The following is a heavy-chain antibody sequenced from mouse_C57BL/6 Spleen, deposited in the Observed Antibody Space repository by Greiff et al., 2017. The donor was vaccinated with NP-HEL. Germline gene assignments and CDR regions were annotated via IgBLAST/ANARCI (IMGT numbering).Heavy chain of an antibody. Sequence: QVQLKQSGAELARPGASVKLSCKASGYTFTSYGISWVKQRTGQGLEWIGEIYPRSGNTYYNEKFKGKATLTADKSSSTAYMELRSLSSEDSAVYFCARFDYDPYAMDYWGQGTSVTVSS. CDR1: GYTFTSYG. V-gene: IGHV1-81*01. D-gene: IGHD2-4*01. CDR3: ARFDYDPYAMDY. CDR2: IYPRSGNT. J-gene: IGHJ4*01.